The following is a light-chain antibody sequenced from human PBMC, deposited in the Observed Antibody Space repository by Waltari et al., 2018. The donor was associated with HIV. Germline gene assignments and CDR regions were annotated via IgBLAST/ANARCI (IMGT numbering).Light chain of an antibody. CDR3: QQYDNYPHT. V-gene: IGKV1-5*03. CDR2: KAS. Sequence: DLQLTQSPPTQSASVGDRVTITCRASQSISTWLAWFQQKPGEAPKMLIYKASTLDTGVPSRFSGSGSGTEFTLTISSLLPDDFATYYCQQYDNYPHTFGQGTKLE. CDR1: QSISTW. J-gene: IGKJ2*01.